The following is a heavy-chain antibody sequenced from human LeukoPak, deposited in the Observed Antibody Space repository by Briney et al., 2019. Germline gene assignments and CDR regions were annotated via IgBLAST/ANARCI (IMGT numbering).Heavy chain of an antibody. V-gene: IGHV4-59*01. Sequence: SETLSLTCTVSGGSISSYYWSWIRQPPGKGLEWIGYIYYSGSTNYNPSLKSRVTISVDTSKNQFSLKLSSVTAADTAVYYCARALWDLTENRYFDYWGQGTLVTVSS. J-gene: IGHJ4*02. CDR3: ARALWDLTENRYFDY. CDR2: IYYSGST. CDR1: GGSISSYY. D-gene: IGHD1-26*01.